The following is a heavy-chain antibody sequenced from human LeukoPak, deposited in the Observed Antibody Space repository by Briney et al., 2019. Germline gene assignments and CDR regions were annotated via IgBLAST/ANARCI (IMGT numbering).Heavy chain of an antibody. V-gene: IGHV4-61*02. CDR1: GGSISSGDYY. CDR2: IYTSGST. D-gene: IGHD2-2*01. CDR3: ARGLVPDWYFDL. Sequence: SETLSLTCTVSGGSISSGDYYWSWIRQPPGKGLEWIGRIYTSGSTNYNPSLKSRVTMSVDTSKNQFSLKLSSVTAADTAVYYCARGLVPDWYFDLWGRGTLVTVSS. J-gene: IGHJ2*01.